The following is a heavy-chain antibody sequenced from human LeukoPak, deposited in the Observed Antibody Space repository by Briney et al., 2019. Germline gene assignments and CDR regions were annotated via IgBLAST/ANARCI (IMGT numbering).Heavy chain of an antibody. CDR2: ISGSGGST. V-gene: IGHV3-23*01. CDR3: AKDADSSGWCDY. J-gene: IGHJ4*02. D-gene: IGHD6-19*01. CDR1: GFTFSSYA. Sequence: GGSLRLSSAASGFTFSSYAMSWVRQAPGKGLEWVSAISGSGGSTYYADSVKGRFTISRDNSKNTLYLQVNSLRAEDTAVYYCAKDADSSGWCDYWGQGTLVTVSS.